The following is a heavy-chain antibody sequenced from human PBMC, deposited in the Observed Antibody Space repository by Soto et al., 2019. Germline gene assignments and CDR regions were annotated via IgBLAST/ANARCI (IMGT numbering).Heavy chain of an antibody. Sequence: LRLSCAASGFAFSSYAMHWVRRAPGKGLEWVAVISYDASNKYYADSVKGRFTISRDNSKKTMYLQMSSLRAEDTAVYYCARPFSSGWYGDFDFWGQGTLVTVSS. CDR2: ISYDASNK. J-gene: IGHJ4*02. D-gene: IGHD6-19*01. V-gene: IGHV3-30-3*01. CDR3: ARPFSSGWYGDFDF. CDR1: GFAFSSYA.